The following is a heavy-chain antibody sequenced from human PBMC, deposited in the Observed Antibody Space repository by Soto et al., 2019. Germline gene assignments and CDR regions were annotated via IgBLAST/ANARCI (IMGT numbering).Heavy chain of an antibody. Sequence: PSETLSLTCSFSCGSISSYYWSWIRQPPGKGLEWIGYIFYSGSTNQSPSLKSRVTISVDTSKNQFSLKLRSVTAADTAVYYCARTALGWFDPWGQGTLVTVSS. J-gene: IGHJ5*02. CDR3: ARTALGWFDP. V-gene: IGHV4-59*01. D-gene: IGHD2-21*02. CDR1: CGSISSYY. CDR2: IFYSGST.